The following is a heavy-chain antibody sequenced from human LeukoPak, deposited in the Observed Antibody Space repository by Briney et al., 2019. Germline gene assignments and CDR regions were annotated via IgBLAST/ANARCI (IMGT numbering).Heavy chain of an antibody. D-gene: IGHD2-15*01. V-gene: IGHV1-2*02. CDR2: INPNSGGT. CDR1: GYTFTGYY. CDR3: AKRQYCSGGSCYSPKFLYYYYGMDV. J-gene: IGHJ6*02. Sequence: ASVKVSCKASGYTFTGYYMHWVRQAPGQGLEWMGWINPNSGGTNYAQKFQVRVTMTRDTSISTAYMELSRLRSDDTAVYYCAKRQYCSGGSCYSPKFLYYYYGMDVWGQGTTVTVSS.